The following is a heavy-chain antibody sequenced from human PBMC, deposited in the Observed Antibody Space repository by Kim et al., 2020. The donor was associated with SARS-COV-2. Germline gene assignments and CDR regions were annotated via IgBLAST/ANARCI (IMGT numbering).Heavy chain of an antibody. V-gene: IGHV2-5*01. D-gene: IGHD6-19*01. Sequence: YSPSLKSRLTITKDTSKNQVVLTMTNMDPVDTATYYCAHRLAGISREYFQHWGQGTLVTVSS. J-gene: IGHJ1*01. CDR3: AHRLAGISREYFQH.